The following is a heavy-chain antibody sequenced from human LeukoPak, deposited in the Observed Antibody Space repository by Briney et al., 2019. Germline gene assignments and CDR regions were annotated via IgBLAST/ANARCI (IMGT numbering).Heavy chain of an antibody. J-gene: IGHJ4*02. Sequence: GGSLRLSCTASGFTFSNYGMHWVRQAPGKGLEWVSSISSSSSYIYYADSVKGRFTISRDNAKNSLYLQMNSLRAEDTAVYYCARDIYYYDSSGYSDWGQGTLVTVSS. CDR3: ARDIYYYDSSGYSD. V-gene: IGHV3-21*01. CDR1: GFTFSNYG. CDR2: ISSSSSYI. D-gene: IGHD3-22*01.